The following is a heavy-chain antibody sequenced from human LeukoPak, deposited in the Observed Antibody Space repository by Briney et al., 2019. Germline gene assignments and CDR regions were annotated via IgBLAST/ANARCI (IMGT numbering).Heavy chain of an antibody. CDR1: GGTFSSYA. D-gene: IGHD6-6*01. CDR2: IIPIFGTA. J-gene: IGHJ6*02. Sequence: SVKVSCKASGGTFSSYAISWVRQAPGQGLEWMGGIIPIFGTANYAQKFQGRVTITADESTSTAYMELSSLRSEDTAVYYCAAPGGSSSFSWRSGVPFYGMDVWGQGTTVTVSS. V-gene: IGHV1-69*01. CDR3: AAPGGSSSFSWRSGVPFYGMDV.